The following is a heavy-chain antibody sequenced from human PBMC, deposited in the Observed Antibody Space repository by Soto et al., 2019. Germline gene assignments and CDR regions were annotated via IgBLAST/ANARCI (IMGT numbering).Heavy chain of an antibody. CDR2: ISSSGSTI. CDR1: GFTFSSYA. Sequence: EVQLVESGGGLVQPGGSLRLSCAASGFTFSSYAMNWVRQAPGKGLEWVSYISSSGSTIYYADSVKGRFTISRDNAKNSLFLQMNSLRAEDTAVYYCARGGIGITMVRGVPRGWFDPWGQGTLVTVSS. V-gene: IGHV3-48*03. D-gene: IGHD3-10*01. J-gene: IGHJ5*02. CDR3: ARGGIGITMVRGVPRGWFDP.